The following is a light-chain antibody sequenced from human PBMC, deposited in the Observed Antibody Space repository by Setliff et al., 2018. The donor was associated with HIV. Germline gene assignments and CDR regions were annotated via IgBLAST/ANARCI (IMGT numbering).Light chain of an antibody. CDR1: SGDVVRYNL. CDR3: CSNTGSNTYV. CDR2: QSS. J-gene: IGLJ1*01. V-gene: IGLV2-23*01. Sequence: QSALTQPASVSGSPGRSITISCTGTSGDVVRYNLVSWYQQQPGKPLKLMIYQSSKRPSGVSNRFSGSKSGNTASLTISGLRAEDEADYYCCSNTGSNTYVFGTGTKVTVL.